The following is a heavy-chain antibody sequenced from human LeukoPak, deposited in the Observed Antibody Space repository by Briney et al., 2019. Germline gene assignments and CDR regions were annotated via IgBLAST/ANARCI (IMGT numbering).Heavy chain of an antibody. J-gene: IGHJ4*02. D-gene: IGHD1-26*01. CDR3: ARWGLGPSFDS. CDR2: ISGGSDYI. V-gene: IGHV3-21*01. Sequence: SGGSLRLSCAASGFMFNGYSMTWVRQAPGKGLEWVSYISGGSDYIYYTDSVKGRFTIPRDNAKKSLYLQLNSLRVEDTAVYYCARWGLGPSFDSWGQGTLVTVSS. CDR1: GFMFNGYS.